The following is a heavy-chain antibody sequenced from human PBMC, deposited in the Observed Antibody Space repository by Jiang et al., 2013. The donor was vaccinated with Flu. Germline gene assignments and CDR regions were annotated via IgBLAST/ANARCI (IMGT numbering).Heavy chain of an antibody. J-gene: IGHJ4*02. V-gene: IGHV3-30-3*01. Sequence: VQLVESGGGVVQPGRSLRLSCAASGFTFSNFAMHWVRQAPGKGLEWVAVISYDGGNKYYADSVKGRFTISRDNSKNTLYLQMNSLRAEDTAVYYCARDWGAAVAGAYYFDYWGQGTLVTVSS. CDR2: ISYDGGNK. D-gene: IGHD6-19*01. CDR1: GFTFSNFA. CDR3: ARDWGAAVAGAYYFDY.